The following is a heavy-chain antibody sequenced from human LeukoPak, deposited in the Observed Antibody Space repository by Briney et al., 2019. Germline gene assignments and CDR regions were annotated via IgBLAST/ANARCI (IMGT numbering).Heavy chain of an antibody. CDR1: ELTLSSNY. Sequence: HPGGSLRLSCAASELTLSSNYMSWIRQAPGRGLEWVSFIYSGGSTYYADSVRGRFIISKDNSKNTLYLQMNSLRAEDTAVYYCARRAGSYSHSYDYWGQGTLVTVSS. J-gene: IGHJ4*02. D-gene: IGHD6-19*01. CDR2: IYSGGST. V-gene: IGHV3-53*01. CDR3: ARRAGSYSHSYDY.